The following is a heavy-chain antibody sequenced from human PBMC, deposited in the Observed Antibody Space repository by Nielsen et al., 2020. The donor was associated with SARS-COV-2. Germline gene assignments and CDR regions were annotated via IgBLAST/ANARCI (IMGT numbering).Heavy chain of an antibody. CDR2: IYYSGST. V-gene: IGHV4-31*02. J-gene: IGHJ5*02. Sequence: SCTVSGGSISSGGYYWSWIRQHPGKGLEWIGYIYYSGSTYYNPSLKSRVTISVDTSKNQFSLKLSSVTAADTAVYYCARDYYSGWFDPWGQGTLVTVSS. CDR3: ARDYYSGWFDP. D-gene: IGHD3-22*01. CDR1: GGSISSGGYY.